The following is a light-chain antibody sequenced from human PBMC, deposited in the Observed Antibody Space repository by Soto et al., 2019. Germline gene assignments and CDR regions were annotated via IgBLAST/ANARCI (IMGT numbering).Light chain of an antibody. Sequence: EIVLTQSPATLSLSPGERATLSCRASQSVSSYLAWYQQKPGQAPRLLIYYASNRATGIPARFSGSGSGTDITLTIISLGTEDFAVFYGQQRSNWPLLTFGGGTKVEIK. V-gene: IGKV3-11*01. J-gene: IGKJ4*01. CDR2: YAS. CDR3: QQRSNWPLLT. CDR1: QSVSSY.